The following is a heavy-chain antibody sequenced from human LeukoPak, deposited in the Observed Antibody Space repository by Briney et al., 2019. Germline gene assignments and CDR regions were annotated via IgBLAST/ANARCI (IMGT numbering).Heavy chain of an antibody. Sequence: PSETLSLTCTVSGGSISSYYWSWIRQPAGKGLEWIGRIYTSGSTNYNPSLKSRVTMSVDTSKNQFSLKLSSVTAADTAVYYCARAGPEYYDFWSGYIMIPLFDYWGQGTLVTVSS. J-gene: IGHJ4*02. D-gene: IGHD3-3*01. CDR2: IYTSGST. CDR1: GGSISSYY. CDR3: ARAGPEYYDFWSGYIMIPLFDY. V-gene: IGHV4-4*07.